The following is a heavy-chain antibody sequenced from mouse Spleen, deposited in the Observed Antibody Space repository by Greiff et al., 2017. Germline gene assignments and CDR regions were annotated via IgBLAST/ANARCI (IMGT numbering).Heavy chain of an antibody. V-gene: IGHV1-64*01. D-gene: IGHD2-3*01. CDR3: ARRNYDDYGFAY. CDR1: GYTFTSYW. CDR2: IHPNSGST. Sequence: VQLQQPGAELVKPGASVKLSCKASGYTFTSYWMHWVKQRPGQGLEWIGMIHPNSGSTNYNEKFKSKATLTVDKSSSTAYMQLSSLTSEDSAVYYCARRNYDDYGFAYWGQGTLVTVSA. J-gene: IGHJ3*01.